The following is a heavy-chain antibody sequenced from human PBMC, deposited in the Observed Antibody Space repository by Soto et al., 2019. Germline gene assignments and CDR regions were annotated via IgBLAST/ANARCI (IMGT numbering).Heavy chain of an antibody. D-gene: IGHD3-10*01. J-gene: IGHJ4*02. CDR2: IIPIFGTA. CDR1: GGTFSSYA. Sequence: QVQLVQSGAEVKKPGSSVKVSCKASGGTFSSYAISWVRQAPGQGLEWMGGIIPIFGTANYAQTVQGRVTITADESTSTAYMELSSLRSEDTAVYYCARDESYYGSGSYYNPDYWGQGTLVTVSS. V-gene: IGHV1-69*01. CDR3: ARDESYYGSGSYYNPDY.